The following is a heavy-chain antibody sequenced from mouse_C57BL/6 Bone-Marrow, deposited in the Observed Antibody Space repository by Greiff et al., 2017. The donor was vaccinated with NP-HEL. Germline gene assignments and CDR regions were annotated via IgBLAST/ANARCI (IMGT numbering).Heavy chain of an antibody. CDR3: ARRDYGPSSYWYFDV. J-gene: IGHJ1*03. CDR1: GYTFTTYP. V-gene: IGHV1-47*01. Sequence: VKLVESGAELVKPGASVKMSCKASGYTFTTYPIEWMKQNHGKSLEWIGNFHPYNDDTKYNEKFKGKATLTVEKSSSTVYLGLSRLTSDDSAVYYCARRDYGPSSYWYFDVWGTGTTVTVSS. CDR2: FHPYNDDT. D-gene: IGHD2-10*02.